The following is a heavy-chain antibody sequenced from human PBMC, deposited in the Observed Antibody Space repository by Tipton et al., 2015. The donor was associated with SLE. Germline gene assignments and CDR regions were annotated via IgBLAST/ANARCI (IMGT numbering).Heavy chain of an antibody. J-gene: IGHJ4*02. V-gene: IGHV4-30-2*01. D-gene: IGHD3-22*01. CDR2: IFHTGSA. Sequence: TLSLTCVVSGASISTEGYSWSWLRQPPGKGLEWIGYIFHTGSASYNPSLKSRRSISLDRSNNQFSLKLSSMTAADTAVYHCARGYYESNGYYAFDYCGPGALVTVAS. CDR3: ARGYYESNGYYAFDY. CDR1: GASISTEGYS.